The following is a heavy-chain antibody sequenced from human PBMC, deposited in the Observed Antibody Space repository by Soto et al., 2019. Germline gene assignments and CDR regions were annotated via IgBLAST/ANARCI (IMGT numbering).Heavy chain of an antibody. CDR1: GGSISSSSYY. Sequence: QLQLQESGPGLVKPSETLSLTCTVSGGSISSSSYYWGWIRQPPGKGLEWIGSIYYSGSTYYNPSLRSRVTISVDTSKNQFSLKLSSVTAADTAVYYCARPFGECSGGSCYSGVYTVTTIWFDPWGQGTLVTVSS. CDR2: IYYSGST. CDR3: ARPFGECSGGSCYSGVYTVTTIWFDP. D-gene: IGHD2-15*01. J-gene: IGHJ5*02. V-gene: IGHV4-39*01.